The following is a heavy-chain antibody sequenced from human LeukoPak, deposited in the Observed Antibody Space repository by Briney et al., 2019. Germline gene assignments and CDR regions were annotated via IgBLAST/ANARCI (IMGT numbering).Heavy chain of an antibody. J-gene: IGHJ6*02. CDR1: GFTVSNNH. CDR2: ICTDGTT. CDR3: ARMGLSRGWKLPYGMDV. V-gene: IGHV3-53*01. Sequence: GGSLRLSCAASGFTVSNNHMSWVRQAPGKGLEWVSVICTDGTTYYGDSVKGRFTISRRNSQNTLYLQMNSLRPEDTAVYHCARMGLSRGWKLPYGMDVWGQGTTVTVSS. D-gene: IGHD1-1*01.